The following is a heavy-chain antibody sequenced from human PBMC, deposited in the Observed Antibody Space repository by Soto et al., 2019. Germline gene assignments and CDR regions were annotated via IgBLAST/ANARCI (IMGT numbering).Heavy chain of an antibody. CDR3: ARDHQYSTGTFDY. D-gene: IGHD6-19*01. CDR1: GFTFSTYG. V-gene: IGHV3-33*01. CDR2: IWYDGSRQ. J-gene: IGHJ4*02. Sequence: GGSLRLSCVASGFTFSTYGMHWVRQAPGKGLEWVAVIWYDGSRQDYADSVKGRFTISRDNAKNSLYLQMNSLRAEDTAVYYCARDHQYSTGTFDYWGQGTLVTVSS.